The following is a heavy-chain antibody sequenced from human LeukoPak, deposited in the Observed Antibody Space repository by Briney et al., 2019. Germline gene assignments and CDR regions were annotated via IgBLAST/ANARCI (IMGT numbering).Heavy chain of an antibody. J-gene: IGHJ6*02. CDR3: ASGSVTDV. CDR1: GDSVSSDRAA. D-gene: IGHD3-16*02. Sequence: SQTLSLTCVISGDSVSSDRAAWNWIRQSPSRGLEWLGRTYYRSKWYNDYAVSVKSRITINPDTSKNQFSLHLNSVTPEDTAVYYCASGSVTDVWGQGTTVTVSS. CDR2: TYYRSKWYN. V-gene: IGHV6-1*01.